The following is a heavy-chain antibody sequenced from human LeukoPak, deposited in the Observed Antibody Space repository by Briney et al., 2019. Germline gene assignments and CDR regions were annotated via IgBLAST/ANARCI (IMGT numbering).Heavy chain of an antibody. CDR1: GFTFSSYS. V-gene: IGHV3-21*01. CDR3: ARQTYYDSSGYYSPY. D-gene: IGHD3-22*01. Sequence: GGSLRLSCAASGFTFSSYSMNWVRQAPGKGLEWVSSISSSSSYIYYADSVKGRFTISRDNAKNSLYLQMNSLRAVDTAVYYCARQTYYDSSGYYSPYWGQGTLVTVSS. CDR2: ISSSSSYI. J-gene: IGHJ4*02.